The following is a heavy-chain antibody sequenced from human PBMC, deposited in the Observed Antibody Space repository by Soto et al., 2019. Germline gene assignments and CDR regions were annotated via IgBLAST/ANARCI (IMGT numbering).Heavy chain of an antibody. Sequence: SATLALTCPGSGGTISSGSDYWSWLRPTPGKGLEWLAYIYDSGSANYNPALKSRATISVDMSKNQFSLKLTSVTAADTAVYYCARDKYCSGGSCRKNWFDPWGQGTLVIVSS. CDR1: GGTISSGSDY. CDR2: IYDSGSA. J-gene: IGHJ5*02. D-gene: IGHD2-15*01. CDR3: ARDKYCSGGSCRKNWFDP. V-gene: IGHV4-61*01.